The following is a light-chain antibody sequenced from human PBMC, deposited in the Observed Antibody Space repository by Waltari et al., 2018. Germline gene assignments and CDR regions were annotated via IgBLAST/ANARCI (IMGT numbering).Light chain of an antibody. J-gene: IGLJ2*01. CDR1: SSDVGGYNY. CDR3: SSYISSSTLEL. CDR2: DVS. V-gene: IGLV2-14*03. Sequence: HSALTQPASVSGSPGQSITIPCTGTSSDVGGYNYVSWYQQHPGKAPKLMFYDVSNRPSGVSNRFSGSKSGNTASLTISGLQAEDEADYYCSSYISSSTLELFGGGTSLTVL.